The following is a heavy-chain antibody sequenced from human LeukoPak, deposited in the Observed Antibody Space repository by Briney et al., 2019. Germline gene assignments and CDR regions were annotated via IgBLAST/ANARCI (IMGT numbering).Heavy chain of an antibody. D-gene: IGHD3-22*01. V-gene: IGHV4-39*07. CDR3: AREVPYYYDSSGYYYRGAFDI. J-gene: IGHJ3*02. CDR2: IYHSGST. CDR1: GDSVSSSRYY. Sequence: PSETLSLTCSVSGDSVSSSRYYWGWIRQPPGKGLEWIGSIYHSGSTYYNPSLKSRVTISVDTSKNQFSLKLSSVTAADTAVYYCAREVPYYYDSSGYYYRGAFDIWGQGTMVTVSS.